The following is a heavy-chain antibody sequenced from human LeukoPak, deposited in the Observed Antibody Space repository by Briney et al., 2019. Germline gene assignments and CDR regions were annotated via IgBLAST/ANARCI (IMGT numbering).Heavy chain of an antibody. CDR2: IYYSGSS. J-gene: IGHJ4*02. CDR1: GGSISSSSSY. V-gene: IGHV4-39*07. D-gene: IGHD1-14*01. Sequence: PSETLSLTCSVSGGSISSSSSYWGWIRQPPGKGLEWIGSIYYSGSSFDNPALKSRVTISVDTSKNQFSLKLSSVTAADTAVYYCACPSGNHLYSFDYWGQGTLVTVSS. CDR3: ACPSGNHLYSFDY.